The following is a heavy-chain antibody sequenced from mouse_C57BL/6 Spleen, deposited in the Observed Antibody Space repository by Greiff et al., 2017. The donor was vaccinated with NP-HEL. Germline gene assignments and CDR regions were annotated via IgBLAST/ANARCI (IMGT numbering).Heavy chain of an antibody. D-gene: IGHD3-2*02. Sequence: QVQLQQSGAELARPGASVKLSCTASGYTFTSYGISWVKQRPGQGLEWIGEIYPRSGNTYYNEKFKGKATLTADKSSSTAYMELRSLTSEDSAVYFCARGVSGYEDYWGQGTTLTVSS. J-gene: IGHJ2*01. CDR2: IYPRSGNT. CDR3: ARGVSGYEDY. V-gene: IGHV1-81*01. CDR1: GYTFTSYG.